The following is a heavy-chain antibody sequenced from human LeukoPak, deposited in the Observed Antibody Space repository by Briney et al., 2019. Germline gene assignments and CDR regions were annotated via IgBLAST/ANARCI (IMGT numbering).Heavy chain of an antibody. CDR1: GFSISSYE. CDR3: ARGGYGGYGYYYYYYYMDV. D-gene: IGHD4-17*01. CDR2: IYTSGST. Sequence: PSEILSLTCTASGFSISSYEWNWIRQPPGKGLEWIWRIYTSGSTNYNPSLKRGGTTSVDTSKNQFSLKLSSVTAADTAVYYCARGGYGGYGYYYYYYYMDVWGKGTTVTIFS. J-gene: IGHJ6*03. V-gene: IGHV4-4*07.